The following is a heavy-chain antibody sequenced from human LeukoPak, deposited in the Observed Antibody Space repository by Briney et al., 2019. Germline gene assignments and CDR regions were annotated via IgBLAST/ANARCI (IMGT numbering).Heavy chain of an antibody. Sequence: GGSLRLSRAASGFTFSSYSMNWVRQAPGEGLEWVSSISVSSSYIYSADSVKGRFTISRDNAKNSLYLQMNSLGAEDTAVYYCARGPGIPGWGQGTLVTVSS. D-gene: IGHD6-13*01. CDR2: ISVSSSYI. CDR3: ARGPGIPG. J-gene: IGHJ4*02. CDR1: GFTFSSYS. V-gene: IGHV3-21*01.